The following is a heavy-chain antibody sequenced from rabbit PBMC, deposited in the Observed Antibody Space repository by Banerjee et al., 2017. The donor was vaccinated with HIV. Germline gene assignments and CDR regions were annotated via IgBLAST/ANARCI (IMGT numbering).Heavy chain of an antibody. Sequence: QSLEESGGGLVQPEGSLTLTCTASGFSFSSSYYMCWVRQAPGKGLEWIGCIYTASITTYYASWAKGRFTISKTSSTTVTLQMTGLTAADTATYFCAREGVYSTYVYAGDIYGYGMDLWGQGTLVTVS. CDR1: GFSFSSSYY. J-gene: IGHJ6*01. CDR3: AREGVYSTYVYAGDIYGYGMDL. D-gene: IGHD6-1*01. CDR2: IYTASITT. V-gene: IGHV1S40*01.